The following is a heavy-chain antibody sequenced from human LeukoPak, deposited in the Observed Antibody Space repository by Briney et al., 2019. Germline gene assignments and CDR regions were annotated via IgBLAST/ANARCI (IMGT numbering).Heavy chain of an antibody. Sequence: SETLSLTCAVYGGSFSGYYWSWTRQPPGKGLEWIGEINHSGSTNYNPSLKSRVTISVDTSKNQFSLKLSSVTAADTAVYYCARDKGIVGATPHSDAFDIWGQGTMVTVSS. D-gene: IGHD1-26*01. J-gene: IGHJ3*02. CDR1: GGSFSGYY. V-gene: IGHV4-34*01. CDR2: INHSGST. CDR3: ARDKGIVGATPHSDAFDI.